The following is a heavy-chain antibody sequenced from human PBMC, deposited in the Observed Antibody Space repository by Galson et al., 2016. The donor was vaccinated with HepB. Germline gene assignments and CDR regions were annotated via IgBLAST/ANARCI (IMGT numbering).Heavy chain of an antibody. CDR1: GYTFTTYG. CDR3: ARGPRKIRYQLLEIYYYYYAMDV. V-gene: IGHV1-18*01. D-gene: IGHD2-2*01. J-gene: IGHJ6*02. Sequence: QSGAEVKKPGASVKVSCKASGYTFTTYGISRVRQAPGQGLEWMGWISAYNGNTNYAQKLQGRVTMTTDTSTSTAYMELRSLRSDDTAVYYCARGPRKIRYQLLEIYYYYYAMDVWGQGTTVTVSS. CDR2: ISAYNGNT.